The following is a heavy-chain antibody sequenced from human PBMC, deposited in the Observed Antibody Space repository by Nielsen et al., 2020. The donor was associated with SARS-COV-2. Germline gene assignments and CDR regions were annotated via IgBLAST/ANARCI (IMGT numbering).Heavy chain of an antibody. CDR1: GFRFSDSS. CDR2: MRSKANDYAT. V-gene: IGHV3-73*01. CDR3: TRVNPSSGSWFDAFDI. D-gene: IGHD6-25*01. Sequence: ESLKISCAASGFRFSDSSMNWVRQASGKGLEWLGRMRSKANDYATEYPASVKGRFFISRDDSKNTAYLLMNSLKTDDTAVYYCTRVNPSSGSWFDAFDIWGQGTLVTVSS. J-gene: IGHJ3*02.